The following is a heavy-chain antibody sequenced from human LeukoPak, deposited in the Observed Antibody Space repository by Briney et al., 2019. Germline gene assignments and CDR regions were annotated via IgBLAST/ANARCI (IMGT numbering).Heavy chain of an antibody. CDR2: INHSGST. CDR1: GGSFSGYY. V-gene: IGHV4-34*01. D-gene: IGHD2-2*02. CDR3: ARGADCSSTSCYTWRFRELRRLNWFDP. Sequence: SETLSLTCAVYGGSFSGYYWSWIRQPPGKGLEWIGEINHSGSTNYNPSLKSRVTISVDTSKNQFSLKLSSVTAADTAVYYCARGADCSSTSCYTWRFRELRRLNWFDPWGQGTLVTVSS. J-gene: IGHJ5*02.